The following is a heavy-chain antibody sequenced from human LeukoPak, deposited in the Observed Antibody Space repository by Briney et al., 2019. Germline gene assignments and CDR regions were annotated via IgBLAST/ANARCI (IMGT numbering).Heavy chain of an antibody. V-gene: IGHV1-46*01. CDR1: GYTFTNYY. D-gene: IGHD6-6*01. CDR3: AREGPYSDSSRSRFDY. J-gene: IGHJ4*02. Sequence: ASVEVSCKASGYTFTNYYIHWVRQAPGQGLVWTGIINPSGGSTSYAQKFQGRVTMTRDTSTSTVYMELSSLRSEDTAVYYCAREGPYSDSSRSRFDYWGQGTLVTVSS. CDR2: INPSGGST.